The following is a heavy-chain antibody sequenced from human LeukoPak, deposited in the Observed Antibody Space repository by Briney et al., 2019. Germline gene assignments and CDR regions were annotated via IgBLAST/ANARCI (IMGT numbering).Heavy chain of an antibody. CDR2: ITSDGSTT. CDR1: GFTFSTYI. CDR3: ARDLTGAVFDF. D-gene: IGHD1-26*01. V-gene: IGHV3-74*01. J-gene: IGHJ4*02. Sequence: PGGSLRLSCAASGFTFSTYIMNWVRQVPGKGLVCVSRITSDGSTTSYADSVRGRFTISRDNAKNTVYLQMNSLRAEDTAVYYCARDLTGAVFDFWGQGTLVTVSS.